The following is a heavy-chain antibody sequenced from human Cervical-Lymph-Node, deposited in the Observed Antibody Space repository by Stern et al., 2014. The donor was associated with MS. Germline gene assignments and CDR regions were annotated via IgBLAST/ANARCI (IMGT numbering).Heavy chain of an antibody. D-gene: IGHD5-24*01. J-gene: IGHJ4*02. CDR2: INTNTGNP. CDR1: GYKFPSYG. Sequence: QMQLGQPGSEVKKPGASVKVSCKGHGYKFPSYGMNWVRQAPGQGLEWMGRINTNTGNPTYAQDFTGRFVFSLDTSVSTAYLEITSLKAEDTAVYFCLSDYNWGQGTLVTVSS. CDR3: LSDYN. V-gene: IGHV7-4-1*02.